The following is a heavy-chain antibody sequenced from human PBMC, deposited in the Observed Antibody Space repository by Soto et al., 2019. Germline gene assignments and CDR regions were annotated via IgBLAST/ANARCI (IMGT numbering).Heavy chain of an antibody. J-gene: IGHJ4*02. V-gene: IGHV4-4*02. D-gene: IGHD6-13*01. CDR1: GGSISSSNW. CDR2: IYHSGST. Sequence: QVQLQESGPGLVKPSGTLSLTCAVSGGSISSSNWWSWVRQPPGKGLEWIGEIYHSGSTNYNPSLNSRVTISVDKSKNPFSLKLSSVPAADTAVYYCARVPFRRAYSSSGHIRDCWGQGTLVTVSS. CDR3: ARVPFRRAYSSSGHIRDC.